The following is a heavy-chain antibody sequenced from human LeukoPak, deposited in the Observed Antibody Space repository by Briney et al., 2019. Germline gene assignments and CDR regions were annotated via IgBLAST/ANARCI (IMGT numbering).Heavy chain of an antibody. CDR1: GFTFSSYS. V-gene: IGHV3-21*01. CDR3: ARVSQQLVGYDY. J-gene: IGHJ4*02. D-gene: IGHD6-13*01. CDR2: ISSSSSSYI. Sequence: PGGSLRLSCAASGFTFSSYSMNWVRQAPGKGLEWVSSISSSSSSYIHYADSVKGRFTISRDNAKNSLYLQMNSLRAEDTAVYYCARVSQQLVGYDYWGQGTLVTVSS.